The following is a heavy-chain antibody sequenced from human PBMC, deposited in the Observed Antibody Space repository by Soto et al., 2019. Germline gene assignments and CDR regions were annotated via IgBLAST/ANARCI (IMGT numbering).Heavy chain of an antibody. CDR1: GGSISSGDYY. CDR2: IAYSGST. D-gene: IGHD3-22*01. J-gene: IGHJ6*02. CDR3: ARFITTSQSGGPYYYRALDV. Sequence: SETLSLTCTVSGGSISSGDYYWSWIRQPPGKGLECIEYIAYSGSTDSNPSLKSRVTISVDTSKNQFSLRLSSVTAADTAVYYCARFITTSQSGGPYYYRALDVWGQGTTVTVSS. V-gene: IGHV4-30-4*01.